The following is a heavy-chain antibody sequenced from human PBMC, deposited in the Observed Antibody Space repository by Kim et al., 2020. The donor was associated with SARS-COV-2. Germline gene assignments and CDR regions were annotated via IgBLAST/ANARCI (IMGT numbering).Heavy chain of an antibody. CDR3: VRGVGHRCKDWFDP. J-gene: IGHJ5*02. D-gene: IGHD1-26*01. Sequence: AASVKGRFTISRDNAKNSLDLQLSSLRAEDTAVYFCVRGVGHRCKDWFDPWGQGTLVTVSS. V-gene: IGHV3-21*01.